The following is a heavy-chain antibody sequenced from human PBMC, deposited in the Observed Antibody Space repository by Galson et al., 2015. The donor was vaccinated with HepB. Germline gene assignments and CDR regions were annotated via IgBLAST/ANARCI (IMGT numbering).Heavy chain of an antibody. CDR2: IWYDGSNK. V-gene: IGHV3-33*08. CDR3: ARRKADILTGYHYYGMDV. J-gene: IGHJ6*02. CDR1: GFTFSSYG. D-gene: IGHD3-9*01. Sequence: SLRLSCAASGFTFSSYGMHWVRQAPGKGLEWVAVIWYDGSNKYYAGSVKGRFTISRDNSKNTLYLQMNSLRAEDTAVYYCARRKADILTGYHYYGMDVWGQGTTVTVSS.